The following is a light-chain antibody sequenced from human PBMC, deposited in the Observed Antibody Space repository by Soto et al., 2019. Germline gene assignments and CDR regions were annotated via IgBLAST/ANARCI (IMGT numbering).Light chain of an antibody. CDR3: QQYNSYSSWT. Sequence: EIVLTQSPATLSLSPGERATLSCRASQSVGRDYLGWYQQKPGQAPRLVIYNASNRASGIPDRFSGSGSGTDFTLTISSLQPDDFATYYCQQYNSYSSWTFGQGTKVDI. J-gene: IGKJ1*01. CDR1: QSVGRDY. CDR2: NAS. V-gene: IGKV3-20*01.